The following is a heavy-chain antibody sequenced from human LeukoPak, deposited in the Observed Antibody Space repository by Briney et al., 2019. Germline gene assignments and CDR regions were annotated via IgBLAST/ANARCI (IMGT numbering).Heavy chain of an antibody. CDR2: ISASGSFV. CDR3: TRDLEY. J-gene: IGHJ4*02. CDR1: GFTFSSYT. Sequence: GGSLRLSCAASGFTFSSYTLNWVRQAPGKGLEWVSSISASGSFVYYADSVKGRFTISRDNVENSLYLQMNSLRVEDTAVYYCTRDLEYWGQGVLVTVSS. V-gene: IGHV3-21*01.